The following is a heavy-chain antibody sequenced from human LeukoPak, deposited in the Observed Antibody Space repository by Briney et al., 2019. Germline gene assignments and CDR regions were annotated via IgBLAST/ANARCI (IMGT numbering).Heavy chain of an antibody. CDR3: ARDKPLIYYYDSSGPKSGAFDI. Sequence: SETLSLTCAVYGGSFSGYYWSWIRQPPGKGLEWIGEINHSGSTNYNPSLKSRVTISVDTSKNQFSLKLSSVTAADTAVYYCARDKPLIYYYDSSGPKSGAFDIWGQGTMVTVSS. J-gene: IGHJ3*02. V-gene: IGHV4-34*01. CDR1: GGSFSGYY. D-gene: IGHD3-22*01. CDR2: INHSGST.